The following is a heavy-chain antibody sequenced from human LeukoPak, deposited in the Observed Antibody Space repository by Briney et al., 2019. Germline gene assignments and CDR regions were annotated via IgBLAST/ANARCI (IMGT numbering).Heavy chain of an antibody. Sequence: GGSLRLSCAASGFTFSSYGMHWVRQAPGKGLECVAVIWYDGSNKYYADSVKGRFTISRDNSKNTLYLQMNSLRAEDTAVYYCAKESVSIFAYMDVWGKGTTVTVSS. CDR3: AKESVSIFAYMDV. CDR2: IWYDGSNK. CDR1: GFTFSSYG. J-gene: IGHJ6*03. D-gene: IGHD3-3*01. V-gene: IGHV3-33*06.